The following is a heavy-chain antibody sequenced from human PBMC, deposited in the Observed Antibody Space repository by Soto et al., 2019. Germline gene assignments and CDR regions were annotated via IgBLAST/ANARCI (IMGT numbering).Heavy chain of an antibody. CDR3: YRPGYSNYDSDS. CDR1: GFTLSGSV. V-gene: IGHV3-73*02. CDR2: IRSRSNGYAT. D-gene: IGHD5-12*01. J-gene: IGHJ4*02. Sequence: EVQLVESGGGLVQPGGSLKLSCAASGFTLSGSVIYWVRQPSGKGLEWVGRIRSRSNGYATAYAASVRGRFTISRDDSKTTGYLQMNSLKTADTAVYDCYRPGYSNYDSDSWGQVTMVTVSA.